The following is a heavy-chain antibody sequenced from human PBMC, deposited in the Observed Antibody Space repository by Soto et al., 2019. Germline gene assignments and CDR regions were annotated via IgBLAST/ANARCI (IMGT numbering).Heavy chain of an antibody. CDR3: ARRLAVTTAGWYNWFDP. J-gene: IGHJ5*02. CDR2: IYYSGST. Sequence: SETKSLTRTVSDGYIRSISYYWGRNRQPPGKGLEWIGSIYYSGSTYYNPSLKSRVTISVDTSKNQFSLKLSSVTAADTAVYYCARRLAVTTAGWYNWFDPWGQGTLVTVSS. D-gene: IGHD4-17*01. CDR1: DGYIRSISYY. V-gene: IGHV4-39*01.